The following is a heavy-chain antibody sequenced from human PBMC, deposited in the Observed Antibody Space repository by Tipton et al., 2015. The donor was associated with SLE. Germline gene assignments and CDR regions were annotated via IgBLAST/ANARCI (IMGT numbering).Heavy chain of an antibody. CDR3: ARGPRYYDILTAYDLDP. V-gene: IGHV4-34*01. CDR2: IYYSGST. CDR1: GGSFSGYY. D-gene: IGHD3-9*01. J-gene: IGHJ5*02. Sequence: TLSLTCAVYGGSFSGYYWSWIRQPPGKGLEWIGSIYYSGSTYYNPSLKSRVTISVDTSKNQFSLKLSSVTAADTAVYYCARGPRYYDILTAYDLDPWGQGTPVAVSS.